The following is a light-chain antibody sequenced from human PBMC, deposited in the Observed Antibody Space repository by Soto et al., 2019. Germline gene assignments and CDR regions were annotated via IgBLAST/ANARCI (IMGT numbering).Light chain of an antibody. J-gene: IGLJ2*01. V-gene: IGLV2-11*01. CDR2: DVS. CDR1: SSDVGGYNY. Sequence: QSVLTQPRSVSGSPGQSVTISCTGTSSDVGGYNYVSWYQQHPGKAPKLMIYDVSKRPSGVPDRFSGSKSGSTASLTISGLQAEDEADYHCCSYAGSYTLVFGGGTKLTVL. CDR3: CSYAGSYTLV.